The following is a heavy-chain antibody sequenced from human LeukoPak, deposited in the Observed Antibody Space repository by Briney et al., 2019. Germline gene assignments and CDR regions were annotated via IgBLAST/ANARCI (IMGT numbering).Heavy chain of an antibody. CDR1: GFTFSSYG. CDR2: IRYDGSNK. J-gene: IGHJ4*02. D-gene: IGHD3-22*01. V-gene: IGHV3-30*02. Sequence: GGSLRLSCAASGFTFSSYGMHWVRQAPGKGLEWVAFIRYDGSNKYYADSVKGRFTISRDNSKNTLYLQMNSLRAEDTAVYYCAKDGVWKVISPFDYWGQGTLVTVSS. CDR3: AKDGVWKVISPFDY.